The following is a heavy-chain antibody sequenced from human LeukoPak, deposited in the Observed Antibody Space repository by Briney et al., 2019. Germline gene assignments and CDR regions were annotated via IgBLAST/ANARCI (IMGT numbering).Heavy chain of an antibody. CDR1: GVTFDDYA. CDR2: ISWNSGNI. Sequence: GGSLRLSCAASGVTFDDYAMHWVRQAPGKGLEWVSGISWNSGNIGYADSVKGRFTISRDNAKNSLYLQMNSLRAEDMALYYCARYDNSGSEAFDIWGQGTMVTVSS. V-gene: IGHV3-9*03. D-gene: IGHD3-22*01. J-gene: IGHJ3*02. CDR3: ARYDNSGSEAFDI.